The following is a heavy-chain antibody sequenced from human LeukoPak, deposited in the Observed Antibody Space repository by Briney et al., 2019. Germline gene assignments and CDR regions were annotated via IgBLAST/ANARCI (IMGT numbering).Heavy chain of an antibody. D-gene: IGHD6-19*01. J-gene: IGHJ5*02. CDR2: INPNSGGT. V-gene: IGHV1-2*02. CDR3: ARAPVAGTYGWFDP. Sequence: ASVKVSCKASGYTFTGYYMHWVRQAPGQGLEWMGWINPNSGGTNYAQKFQGRVTMTRDTSISTAYMELSRLRSDDTAVYYCARAPVAGTYGWFDPWGQGTLVTVSS. CDR1: GYTFTGYY.